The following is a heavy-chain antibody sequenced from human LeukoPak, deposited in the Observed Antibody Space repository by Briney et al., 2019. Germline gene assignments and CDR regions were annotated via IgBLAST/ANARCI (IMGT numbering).Heavy chain of an antibody. CDR1: GGSISSSSYY. Sequence: SETLSLNCTVSGGSISSSSYYWGWIRQPPGKGLEWIGSIYYSGSTYFNPSLKSRVTISGDTSKNQFPLKLSSVTAADTAVYYCARLGVATPFDYWGQGTMVPVSS. V-gene: IGHV4-39*01. D-gene: IGHD5-12*01. CDR2: IYYSGST. J-gene: IGHJ4*02. CDR3: ARLGVATPFDY.